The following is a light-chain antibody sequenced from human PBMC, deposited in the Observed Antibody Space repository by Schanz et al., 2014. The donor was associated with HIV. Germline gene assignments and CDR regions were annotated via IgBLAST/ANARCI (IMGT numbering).Light chain of an antibody. V-gene: IGLV1-44*01. J-gene: IGLJ3*02. CDR1: SSDIGSNT. Sequence: QPVLTQPPSASGTPGQRVTISCSGSSSDIGSNTVNWYQPLPGTAPKLLIYSNDQRPSGVPDRFSGSKSGTSASLAISGLQSEDEADYHCAAWDDSLNGPMFGGGTKLTVL. CDR3: AAWDDSLNGPM. CDR2: SND.